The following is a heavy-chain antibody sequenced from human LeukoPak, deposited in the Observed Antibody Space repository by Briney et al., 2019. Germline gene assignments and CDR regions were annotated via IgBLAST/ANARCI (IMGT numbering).Heavy chain of an antibody. CDR2: ISYDGSNK. V-gene: IGHV3-30*18. CDR1: GFTFSSYG. D-gene: IGHD3-22*01. Sequence: GRSLRLSCAASGFTFSSYGMHWVRQAPGKGLEWVAVISYDGSNKYYADSVKGRFTISRDNSKNTLYLQMNSLRAEDTAVYYCAKITMIVVVRDAFDIWGQGTVVTVSS. CDR3: AKITMIVVVRDAFDI. J-gene: IGHJ3*02.